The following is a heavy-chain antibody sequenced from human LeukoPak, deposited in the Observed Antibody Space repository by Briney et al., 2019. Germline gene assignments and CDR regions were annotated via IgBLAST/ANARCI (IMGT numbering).Heavy chain of an antibody. J-gene: IGHJ4*02. CDR1: GGSVSSGSYY. Sequence: SETLSLTCTVSGGSVSSGSYYWSWIRQPPGKGLEWIGYIYYSGSTNYNPSLKSRVTISVDTSKNQFSLKLSSVTAADTAVYYCARDPRIGYSDYWGQGTLVTVSS. D-gene: IGHD2-21*01. CDR3: ARDPRIGYSDY. CDR2: IYYSGST. V-gene: IGHV4-61*01.